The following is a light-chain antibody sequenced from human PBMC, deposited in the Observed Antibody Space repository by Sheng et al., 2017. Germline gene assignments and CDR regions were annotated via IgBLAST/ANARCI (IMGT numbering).Light chain of an antibody. J-gene: IGKJ4*01. V-gene: IGKV3-15*01. CDR3: QQYHNWPPVT. CDR2: GAS. Sequence: DTVMTQSPALLSASPGERATLSCRASETVSSNLAWYQQRPGQAPRLLIYGASTRATGVPPAXFSGSGSGTEFTLTISSLQSEDFTVYYCQQYHNWPPVTFGGGTKV. CDR1: ETVSSN.